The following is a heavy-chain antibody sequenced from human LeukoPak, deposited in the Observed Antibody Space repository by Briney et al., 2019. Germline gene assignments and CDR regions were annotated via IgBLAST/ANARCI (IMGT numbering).Heavy chain of an antibody. V-gene: IGHV1-2*02. J-gene: IGHJ4*02. Sequence: ASVKVSCKASGYTFTGHYVHWVRQAPGQGLEWMGWIDPSSGGTNSAQKFQGRATMARDTSITTVYMELSSLTSDDTAIYFCARDRIAPAGSIIDYWGQGTLVTVSS. CDR3: ARDRIAPAGSIIDY. CDR2: IDPSSGGT. CDR1: GYTFTGHY. D-gene: IGHD6-13*01.